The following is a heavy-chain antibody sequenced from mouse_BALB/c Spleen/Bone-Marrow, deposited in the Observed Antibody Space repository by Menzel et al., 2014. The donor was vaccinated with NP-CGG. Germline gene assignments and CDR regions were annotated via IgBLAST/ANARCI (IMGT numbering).Heavy chain of an antibody. CDR1: GYAFSVYW. Sequence: QVQLQQSGAELVRPGSSVKISCKASGYAFSVYWMNWVKQRPGQGLEWIGQIYPGDGDTNYNGKFKGRATLTADKSSNTAYMQLSSLTSEAFAVYFCARGGISVDYWGQGTTLTVSS. CDR2: IYPGDGDT. V-gene: IGHV1-80*01. CDR3: ARGGISVDY. J-gene: IGHJ2*01.